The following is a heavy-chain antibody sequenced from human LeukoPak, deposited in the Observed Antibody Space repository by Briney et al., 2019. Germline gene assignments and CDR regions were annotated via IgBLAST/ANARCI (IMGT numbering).Heavy chain of an antibody. V-gene: IGHV3-23*01. Sequence: PGGSLRLSCAASGFTFSSYAMSWVRQAPGKGLEWVSAISGGGGGTFYADSVKGRFTISRDNSKNTLYLQMNSLRAEDTAVYYCVKDLGGKPYYYYGMDVWGQGTTVTVSS. J-gene: IGHJ6*02. CDR1: GFTFSSYA. CDR2: ISGGGGGT. CDR3: VKDLGGKPYYYYGMDV.